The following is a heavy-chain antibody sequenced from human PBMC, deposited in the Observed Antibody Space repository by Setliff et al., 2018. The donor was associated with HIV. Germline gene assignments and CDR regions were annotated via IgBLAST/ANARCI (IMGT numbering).Heavy chain of an antibody. CDR1: GFPFSSYS. Sequence: GSLRLSCAASGFPFSSYSMNWFRQPPGKGLEWVAYISGSSGSIYYTDSVKGRFTVSRDNAKDSLYLQMNSLRAEDTAVYFCAKYTRGGSILYYMDVWGKGTTVTVSS. V-gene: IGHV3-48*01. J-gene: IGHJ6*03. CDR2: ISGSSGSI. D-gene: IGHD1-1*01. CDR3: AKYTRGGSILYYMDV.